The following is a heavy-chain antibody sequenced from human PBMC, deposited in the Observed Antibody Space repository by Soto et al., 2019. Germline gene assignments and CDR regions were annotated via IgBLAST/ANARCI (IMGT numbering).Heavy chain of an antibody. CDR1: GYTFSSYA. Sequence: QVHLVQSGAEVRKPGASVKVSCKASGYTFSSYAMHWVRQAPGQRLEWMGWINAGYGNTKSSQKFQDRVTISRDTSATPAYMELTSLRSEHTAVYYCARDTGDGTFDFWGQGPLFTVSS. J-gene: IGHJ4*02. CDR2: INAGYGNT. CDR3: ARDTGDGTFDF. D-gene: IGHD7-27*01. V-gene: IGHV1-3*01.